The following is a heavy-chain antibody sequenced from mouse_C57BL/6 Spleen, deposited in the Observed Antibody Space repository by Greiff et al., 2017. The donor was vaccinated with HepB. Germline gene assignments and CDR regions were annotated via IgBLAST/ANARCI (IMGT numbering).Heavy chain of an antibody. CDR1: GYTFTDYY. J-gene: IGHJ4*01. Sequence: VKVVESGAELVRPGASVKLSCKASGYTFTDYYINWVKQRPGQGLEWIARIYPGSGNTYYNEKFKGKATLTAEKSSSTAYMQLSSLTSEDSAVYFCARDGNYEDYYAMDYWGQGTSVTVSS. V-gene: IGHV1-76*01. CDR2: IYPGSGNT. CDR3: ARDGNYEDYYAMDY. D-gene: IGHD2-1*01.